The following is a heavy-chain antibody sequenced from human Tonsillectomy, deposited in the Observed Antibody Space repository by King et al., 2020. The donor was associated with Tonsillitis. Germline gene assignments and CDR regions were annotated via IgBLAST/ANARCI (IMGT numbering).Heavy chain of an antibody. Sequence: VQLVESGGGLVQRGGSLRLSCAASGFTFSSYAMSWVRQAPGKGLEWVSAISGSGGSTYYADSVKGRFTISRDNSKNTLYLQMNSLRAEDTAVYYCAKLVYARRVIISGWFDPWGQGTLVTGSS. J-gene: IGHJ5*02. V-gene: IGHV3-23*04. CDR1: GFTFSSYA. CDR3: AKLVYARRVIISGWFDP. CDR2: ISGSGGST. D-gene: IGHD3-10*01.